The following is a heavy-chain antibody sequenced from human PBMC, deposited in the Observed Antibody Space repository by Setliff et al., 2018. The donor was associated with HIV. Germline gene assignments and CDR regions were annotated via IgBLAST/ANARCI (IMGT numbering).Heavy chain of an antibody. Sequence: ASVKVSCKASGYSFTVYPLHWVRQVPGHGLEWMGWINPNSGGTNYAQRFQGRVTMTRDTSISTAYMELSRLRSDDTAVYFCARGIQWSSAWYGYWGQGTLVTVSS. CDR3: ARGIQWSSAWYGY. CDR1: GYSFTVYP. CDR2: INPNSGGT. V-gene: IGHV1-2*02. J-gene: IGHJ4*02. D-gene: IGHD6-19*01.